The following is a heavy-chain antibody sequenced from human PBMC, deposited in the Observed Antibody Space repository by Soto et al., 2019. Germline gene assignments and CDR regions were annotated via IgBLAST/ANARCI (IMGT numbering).Heavy chain of an antibody. CDR3: ARRDRRYYDYWSGHLFDY. J-gene: IGHJ4*02. CDR2: IYYSGST. CDR1: GGSISSSSYY. V-gene: IGHV4-39*01. D-gene: IGHD3-3*01. Sequence: QLQLQESGPGLVKPSETLSLTCTVSGGSISSSSYYWGWIRQPPGRGREWIGSIYYSGSTYYNPSLKSRVTTSGATTKTEFSLKRSSVTAADTAVYYCARRDRRYYDYWSGHLFDYWGQGTLVTVSS.